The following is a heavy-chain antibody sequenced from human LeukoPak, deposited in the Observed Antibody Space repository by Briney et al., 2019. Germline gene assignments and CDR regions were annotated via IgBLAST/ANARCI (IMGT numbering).Heavy chain of an antibody. D-gene: IGHD3-10*01. CDR3: AHIQYYYGSGSYLLFDY. Sequence: ESGPTLVNPTQTLTLTCNFSGFSLSNTGVAVGWIRQSPGKALEWLALIYWNDDKRYSPSLKSRLTITKDTSKNQVVLTMTNMDPVDTATYYCAHIQYYYGSGSYLLFDYWGQGTLVTVSS. CDR2: IYWNDDK. V-gene: IGHV2-5*01. J-gene: IGHJ4*02. CDR1: GFSLSNTGVA.